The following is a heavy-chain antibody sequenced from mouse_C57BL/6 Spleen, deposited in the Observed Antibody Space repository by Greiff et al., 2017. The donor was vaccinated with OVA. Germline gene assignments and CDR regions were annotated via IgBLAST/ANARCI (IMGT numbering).Heavy chain of an antibody. CDR1: GFTFSSYA. J-gene: IGHJ2*01. CDR3: AREGELDY. CDR2: ISDGGSYT. Sequence: EVKLMESGGGLVKPGGSLKLSCAASGFTFSSYAMSWVRQTPEKRLEWVATISDGGSYTYYPDNVKGRFTISRDNAKNNLYLQMSHLKSEDTAMYYCAREGELDYWGQGTTLTVSS. V-gene: IGHV5-4*01.